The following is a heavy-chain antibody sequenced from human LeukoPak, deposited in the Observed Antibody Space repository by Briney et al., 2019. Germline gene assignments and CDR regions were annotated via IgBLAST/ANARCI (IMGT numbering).Heavy chain of an antibody. V-gene: IGHV3-21*01. D-gene: IGHD2-2*01. J-gene: IGHJ4*02. Sequence: GGSLRLSCAVSGFTLSSYSMNWVRQAPGKGLEWVSSISSSSSYIYYADSVKGRFTISRDNAKNSLYLQMNSLRAEDTAVYYCARGAPGDVVPAAESDYWGQGALVTVSS. CDR3: ARGAPGDVVPAAESDY. CDR2: ISSSSSYI. CDR1: GFTLSSYS.